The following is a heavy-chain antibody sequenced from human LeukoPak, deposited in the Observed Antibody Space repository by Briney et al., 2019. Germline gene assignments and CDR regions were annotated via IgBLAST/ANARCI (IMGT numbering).Heavy chain of an antibody. Sequence: PSETLSLTCAVHGGSFSGYYWSWIRQPPGKGLEWIGEINHSGSTNYNPSLKSRVTISVDTSKNQFSLKLSSVTAADTAVYYCARGPYRGVTFLNWFDPWGQGTLVTVSS. CDR3: ARGPYRGVTFLNWFDP. CDR1: GGSFSGYY. J-gene: IGHJ5*02. V-gene: IGHV4-34*01. D-gene: IGHD3-10*01. CDR2: INHSGST.